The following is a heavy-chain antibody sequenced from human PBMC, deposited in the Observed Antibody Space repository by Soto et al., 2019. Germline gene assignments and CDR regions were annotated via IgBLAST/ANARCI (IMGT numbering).Heavy chain of an antibody. CDR2: MNPNSGNT. J-gene: IGHJ3*02. CDR1: GYTFTSYD. V-gene: IGHV1-8*01. CDR3: ARGPPMITFGGVIVPRPHDAFDI. Sequence: ASVKVSCKASGYTFTSYDINWVRQATGQGLEWMGWMNPNSGNTGYAQKFQGRVTMTRNTSISTAYMELSSLRSEDTAVYYCARGPPMITFGGVIVPRPHDAFDIWGQGTMVTVS. D-gene: IGHD3-16*02.